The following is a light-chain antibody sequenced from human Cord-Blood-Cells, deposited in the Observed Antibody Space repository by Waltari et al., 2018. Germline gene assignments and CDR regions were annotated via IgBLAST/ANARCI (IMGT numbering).Light chain of an antibody. CDR2: EVS. J-gene: IGLJ3*02. Sequence: QSALTQPASVSGSPGQSTIISCTGTSSDVGSYNLVSWYQQHPGKAPKLMIYEVSKRPSGVSNRFSGSKSGNTASLTISGLQAEDEADYYCCSYAGSSTYWVFGGGTKLTVL. V-gene: IGLV2-23*02. CDR3: CSYAGSSTYWV. CDR1: SSDVGSYNL.